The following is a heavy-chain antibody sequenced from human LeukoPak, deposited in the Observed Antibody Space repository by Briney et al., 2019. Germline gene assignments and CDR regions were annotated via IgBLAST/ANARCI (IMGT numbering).Heavy chain of an antibody. CDR2: FDPEDGET. Sequence: ASVKVSCKVSGYTLTELSIKWVRQAPGKGLEWMGGFDPEDGETIYAQKFQGRVTMTEDTSTDTACMELSSLRSEDTAVYYCATAGVAVPAAMGLRYFDYWGQGTLVTVSS. CDR3: ATAGVAVPAAMGLRYFDY. J-gene: IGHJ4*02. V-gene: IGHV1-24*01. CDR1: GYTLTELS. D-gene: IGHD2-2*01.